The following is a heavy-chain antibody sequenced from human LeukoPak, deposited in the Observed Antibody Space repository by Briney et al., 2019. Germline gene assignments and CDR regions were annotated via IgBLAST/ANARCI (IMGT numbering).Heavy chain of an antibody. V-gene: IGHV3-30*04. Sequence: PGGSLRLSCVASELIFSDFSMTWVRHSRGKGPEWVATIKKDGSNKYYADSVKGRFTISRDNSKNTLYLQMNSLRAEDTAVYYCAKDRRNRIAVAGYFDYWGQGTLVTVSS. CDR2: IKKDGSNK. CDR1: ELIFSDFS. J-gene: IGHJ4*02. D-gene: IGHD6-19*01. CDR3: AKDRRNRIAVAGYFDY.